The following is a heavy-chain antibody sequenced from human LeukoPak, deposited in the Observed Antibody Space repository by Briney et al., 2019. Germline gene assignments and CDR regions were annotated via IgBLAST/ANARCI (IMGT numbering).Heavy chain of an antibody. D-gene: IGHD3-10*01. CDR3: ARSDYHNSGSHTVFDAFDI. J-gene: IGHJ3*02. Sequence: SETLSLTCTVSGGSISSYYWSWIRQPPGKGLEWIGYIDDSGNTNYNPSLKSQVTISVDKSKNQFSLKLSFVTAADTAMYYCARSDYHNSGSHTVFDAFDIWGQGTRVTVSS. CDR1: GGSISSYY. V-gene: IGHV4-59*01. CDR2: IDDSGNT.